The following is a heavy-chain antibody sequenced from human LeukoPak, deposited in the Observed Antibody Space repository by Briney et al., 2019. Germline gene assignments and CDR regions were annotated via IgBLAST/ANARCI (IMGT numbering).Heavy chain of an antibody. CDR1: GFTFSSYE. V-gene: IGHV3-48*03. D-gene: IGHD5-18*01. CDR3: ARTPGIQYRYYYYMDV. CDR2: ISSSGSTI. Sequence: GGSLRLPCAASGFTFSSYEMNWVRQAPGKGLEWVSYISSSGSTIYYADSVKGRFTISRDNAKNSLYLQMNSLRAEDTAVYYCARTPGIQYRYYYYMDVWGKGTTVTVSS. J-gene: IGHJ6*03.